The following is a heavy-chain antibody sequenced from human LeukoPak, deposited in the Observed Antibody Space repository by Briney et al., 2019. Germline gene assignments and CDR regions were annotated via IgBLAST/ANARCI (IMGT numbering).Heavy chain of an antibody. J-gene: IGHJ5*02. CDR1: GFTFSSYS. CDR2: ISSSSSYI. D-gene: IGHD1-20*01. CDR3: ARDPSRWWITGTDSGPSKLYWFDP. V-gene: IGHV3-21*01. Sequence: WGSLRLSCAASGFTFSSYSMNWVRQAPGKGLEWVSSISSSSSYIYYADSVKGRFTISRDNAKNSLYLQMNSLRAEDTAVYYCARDPSRWWITGTDSGPSKLYWFDPWGQGTLVTVSS.